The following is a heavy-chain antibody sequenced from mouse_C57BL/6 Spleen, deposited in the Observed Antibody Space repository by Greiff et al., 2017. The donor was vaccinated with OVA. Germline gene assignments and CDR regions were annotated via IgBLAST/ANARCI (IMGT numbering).Heavy chain of an antibody. CDR3: ARYGSPVWEGFAY. J-gene: IGHJ3*01. D-gene: IGHD4-1*01. CDR1: GYTFTDYY. V-gene: IGHV1-26*01. Sequence: EVQLQQSGPELVKPGASVKISCKASGYTFTDYYMNWVKQSHGKSLEWIGDINPNNGGTSYNQKFKGKATLTVDKSSSTAYMELRSLTSEDSAVYYCARYGSPVWEGFAYWGKGTLVTVSA. CDR2: INPNNGGT.